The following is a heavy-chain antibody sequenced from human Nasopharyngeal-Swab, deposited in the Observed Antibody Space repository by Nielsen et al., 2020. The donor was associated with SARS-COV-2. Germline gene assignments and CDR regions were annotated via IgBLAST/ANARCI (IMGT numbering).Heavy chain of an antibody. Sequence: GESLKISCAASGFTFSSYGMHWVRQAPGKGLEWVAVISYDGSNKYYADSVKGRFTISRDNSKNTLYLQMNSLRAEDTAVFYCAKDASVYGIPYYFDYWGQGTLATVSS. D-gene: IGHD2-8*01. J-gene: IGHJ4*02. CDR1: GFTFSSYG. V-gene: IGHV3-30*18. CDR2: ISYDGSNK. CDR3: AKDASVYGIPYYFDY.